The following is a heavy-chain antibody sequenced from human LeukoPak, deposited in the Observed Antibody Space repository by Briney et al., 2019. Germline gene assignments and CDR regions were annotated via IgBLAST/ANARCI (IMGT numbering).Heavy chain of an antibody. Sequence: PGGSLRLSCVASGFTFSSYGMHWVRQAPGKGLEWVAVISYDGSNKYYADSVKGRFTISRDNSKNTLYLQMNSLRAEDTAVYYCAKGGYSSGWSFDYWGQGTLVTVSS. J-gene: IGHJ4*02. CDR1: GFTFSSYG. CDR2: ISYDGSNK. V-gene: IGHV3-30*18. CDR3: AKGGYSSGWSFDY. D-gene: IGHD6-19*01.